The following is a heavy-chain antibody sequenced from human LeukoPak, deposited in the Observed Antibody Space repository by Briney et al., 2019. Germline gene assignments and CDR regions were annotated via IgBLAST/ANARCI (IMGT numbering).Heavy chain of an antibody. CDR1: GYTFTSYY. CDR2: INPSGGST. J-gene: IGHJ4*02. Sequence: GASVKVSCKASGYTFTSYYMHWVRQAPGQGLEWMGIINPSGGSTSYAQKFQGRVTMTRDMSTSTVYMELSSLRSEDTAVYYCARGGTYSSGWYGGFDYWGQGTLVTVSS. CDR3: ARGGTYSSGWYGGFDY. D-gene: IGHD6-19*01. V-gene: IGHV1-46*01.